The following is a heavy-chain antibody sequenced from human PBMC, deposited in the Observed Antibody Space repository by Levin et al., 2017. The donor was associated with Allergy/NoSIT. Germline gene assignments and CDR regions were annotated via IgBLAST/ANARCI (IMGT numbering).Heavy chain of an antibody. CDR1: GDSISSSSYY. CDR2: IYDSGNT. Sequence: SQTLSLTCTVSGDSISSSSYYWAWIRQPPGKGLEWIGSIYDSGNTYYNPSLKSRVTISVDTSKNQFSLKLRSVTAADTDVYYCARGSMYYDILTGYYNDAFDTWGQGTMVIVSS. V-gene: IGHV4-39*01. D-gene: IGHD3-9*01. J-gene: IGHJ3*02. CDR3: ARGSMYYDILTGYYNDAFDT.